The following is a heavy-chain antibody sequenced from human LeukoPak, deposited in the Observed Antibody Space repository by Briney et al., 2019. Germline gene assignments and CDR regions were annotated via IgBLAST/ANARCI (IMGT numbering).Heavy chain of an antibody. D-gene: IGHD2-2*01. CDR1: GFTFSSYW. CDR3: ASTSRYCSSTSCFSFDY. Sequence: GGSLRLSRAASGFTFSSYWMSWVRQAPGKGLEWVATINQDGSEKYYVDSVKGRFTISRDNAKNSLYLQMNSLRAEDTAVYYCASTSRYCSSTSCFSFDYWGQGTLVTVSS. V-gene: IGHV3-7*01. J-gene: IGHJ4*02. CDR2: INQDGSEK.